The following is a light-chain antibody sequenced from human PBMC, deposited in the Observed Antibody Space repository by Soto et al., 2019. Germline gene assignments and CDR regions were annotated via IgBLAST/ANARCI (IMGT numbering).Light chain of an antibody. CDR1: SSNFGSNI. J-gene: IGLJ2*01. Sequence: QSVLTQPPSASGTPGQRVTISCSGSSSNFGSNIVNWYQHFPGTAPKLLIYNNNKRPSGVPDRFSASKSGTSVSLAISGLQSEDEAIYYCASWDDSLNDVLFGGGTKLTVL. V-gene: IGLV1-44*01. CDR3: ASWDDSLNDVL. CDR2: NNN.